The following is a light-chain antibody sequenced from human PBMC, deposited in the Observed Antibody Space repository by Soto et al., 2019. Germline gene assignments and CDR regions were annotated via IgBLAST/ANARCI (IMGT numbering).Light chain of an antibody. CDR2: GAS. CDR1: QSIKSSS. V-gene: IGKV3-20*01. J-gene: IGKJ2*01. CDR3: QQRNSYPRT. Sequence: EIVLPHSPGTLSLSPGEIATLSCRASQSIKSSSLAWYQQRPGQAPRLLIYGASSRATGIPDKFSGSGSGTDFTLTIGRLEPEDSATYYCQQRNSYPRTFGQGTKVDIK.